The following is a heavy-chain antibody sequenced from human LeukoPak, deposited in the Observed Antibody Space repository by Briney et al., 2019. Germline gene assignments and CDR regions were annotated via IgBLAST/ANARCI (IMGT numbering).Heavy chain of an antibody. J-gene: IGHJ4*02. V-gene: IGHV3-23*01. D-gene: IGHD1-26*01. CDR1: GFTFSSYA. CDR3: ATTIVVEYFDY. CDR2: ISGSGGST. Sequence: GGSLRLSCAASGFTFSSYAMSWVRQAPGKGLEWVPAISGSGGSTYYADSVKGRFTISRDNSKNTLYLQMNSLRAEDTAVYYCATTIVVEYFDYWGQGTLVTVSS.